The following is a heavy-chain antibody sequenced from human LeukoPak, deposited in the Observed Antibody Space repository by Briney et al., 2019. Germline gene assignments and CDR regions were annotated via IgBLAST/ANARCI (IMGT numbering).Heavy chain of an antibody. D-gene: IGHD6-13*01. J-gene: IGHJ4*02. CDR1: GGSISSSSYY. CDR3: ARHPVGSSWPYYFDY. V-gene: IGHV4-39*01. CDR2: VYYSGNT. Sequence: SETLSLTCTVSGGSISSSSYYWGWIRQPPGKGLEWVGGVYYSGNTYYTPSLRSRVTISVDTSKNQFSLKLSSVTAADTAVYYCARHPVGSSWPYYFDYWGQGTLVTVSS.